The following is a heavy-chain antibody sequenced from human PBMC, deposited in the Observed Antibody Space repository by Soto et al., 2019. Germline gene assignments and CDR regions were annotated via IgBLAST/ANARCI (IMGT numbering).Heavy chain of an antibody. Sequence: QVQLQESGPGLVKPSQTLSLTCTVSGGSISSGGYYWSWIRQHPGKGLEWIGYIYYSGSTYYNPSLKSRVIISVDTSKNQFSLKLSSVTAADTAVYYCARDSRVFGVVISSGYYYGMDVWGQGTTVTVSS. V-gene: IGHV4-31*03. D-gene: IGHD3-3*01. J-gene: IGHJ6*02. CDR2: IYYSGST. CDR1: GGSISSGGYY. CDR3: ARDSRVFGVVISSGYYYGMDV.